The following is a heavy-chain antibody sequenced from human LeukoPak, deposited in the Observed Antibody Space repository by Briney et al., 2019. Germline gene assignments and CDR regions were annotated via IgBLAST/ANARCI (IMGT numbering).Heavy chain of an antibody. J-gene: IGHJ4*02. CDR3: ARAPNWATFDY. V-gene: IGHV4-59*01. Sequence: SETLSLTCTVSGVSISTYSWSWIRQPPGKGLEWIGYISYSGSTSYNPSLRSRVTISVDTSKNQFSLKLSPVTAADTAVYYCARAPNWATFDYWGQGTLVTVSS. D-gene: IGHD7-27*01. CDR1: GVSISTYS. CDR2: ISYSGST.